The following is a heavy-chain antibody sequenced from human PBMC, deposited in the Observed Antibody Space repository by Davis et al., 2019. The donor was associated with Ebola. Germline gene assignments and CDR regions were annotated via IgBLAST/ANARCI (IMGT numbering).Heavy chain of an antibody. J-gene: IGHJ6*04. V-gene: IGHV6-1*01. Sequence: HSQTLSLTCDISGDSVSSAGWNWIRQSPSRGLEWLGRTYYKSKWYNDYAVSVKSRITINPDTSKNQFSLQLNSVTPEDTALYYCARGWLRGGMDVWGEGTTVTVPS. CDR1: GDSVSSAG. CDR2: TYYKSKWYN. D-gene: IGHD5-18*01. CDR3: ARGWLRGGMDV.